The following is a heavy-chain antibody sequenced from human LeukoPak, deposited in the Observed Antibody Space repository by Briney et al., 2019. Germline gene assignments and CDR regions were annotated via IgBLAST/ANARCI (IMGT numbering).Heavy chain of an antibody. CDR2: ISYDGSNK. V-gene: IGHV3-30-3*01. CDR1: GFTFSSNV. D-gene: IGHD1-1*01. CDR3: ASEATTGAHVDY. J-gene: IGHJ4*02. Sequence: GGSLRLSCAASGFTFSSNVMPWVRQAPGKGLEWVAVISYDGSNKYYTGSVKGRFTISRDNPKNTLYLQMNSLRAEDTAVYYCASEATTGAHVDYWGQGTLVTVPS.